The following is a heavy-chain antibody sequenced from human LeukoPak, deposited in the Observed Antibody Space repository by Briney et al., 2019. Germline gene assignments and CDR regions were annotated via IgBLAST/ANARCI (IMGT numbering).Heavy chain of an antibody. D-gene: IGHD2-2*01. CDR1: GGTFSSYA. CDR2: IIPIFGTA. CDR3: ARETALIGIVVVPAEGVWFYP. Sequence: ASVKVSCKASGGTFSSYAISWVRQAPGQGLEWMGGIIPIFGTANYAQKFQGRVTITTDESTSTAYMELSSLRSEDTAVYYCARETALIGIVVVPAEGVWFYPWVQGTLVTVSS. V-gene: IGHV1-69*05. J-gene: IGHJ5*02.